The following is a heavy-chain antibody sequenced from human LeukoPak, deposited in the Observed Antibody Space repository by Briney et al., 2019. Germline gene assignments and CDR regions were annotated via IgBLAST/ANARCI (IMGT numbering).Heavy chain of an antibody. J-gene: IGHJ4*02. V-gene: IGHV4-31*03. D-gene: IGHD4-11*01. CDR1: GDSMTMGGYY. CDR3: ARAVDYRNYFDY. Sequence: SQTLSLTCTVSGDSMTMGGYYWSWVRQHPGKGLEWVGFIYHSGTTFYNPSLESRATISVDTSQNQFSLKLTSVTAADTAVYYSARAVDYRNYFDYWGQGTLVTVSS. CDR2: IYHSGTT.